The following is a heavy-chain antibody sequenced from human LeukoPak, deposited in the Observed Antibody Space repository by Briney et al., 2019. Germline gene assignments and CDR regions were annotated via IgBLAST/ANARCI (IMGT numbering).Heavy chain of an antibody. J-gene: IGHJ6*03. V-gene: IGHV6-1*01. Sequence: SQTLSLTCAISGDSVSSNSAAWNWIRQSPSRGLEWLGRTYYRSKWYNDYAVSVKSRITINPDTSKNQFSLQLNSVTPEDTAVYYCARDGTAVALPRRYYYMDVWGKGTTVTVSS. D-gene: IGHD6-19*01. CDR2: TYYRSKWYN. CDR3: ARDGTAVALPRRYYYMDV. CDR1: GDSVSSNSAA.